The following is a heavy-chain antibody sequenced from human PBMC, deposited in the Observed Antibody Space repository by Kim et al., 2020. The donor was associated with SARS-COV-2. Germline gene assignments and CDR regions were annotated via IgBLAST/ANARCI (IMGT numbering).Heavy chain of an antibody. CDR2: IKDDGSDK. D-gene: IGHD1-1*01. J-gene: IGHJ4*02. Sequence: GGSLRLSCAASGFTFSSYSMSWVRQAPGKGPEWVSHIKDDGSDKYHADSVKGRFTISRDNAKKTLYLQMNSLRAEDTALYYCARGVINNWYFFYYWGKGT. CDR3: ARGVINNWYFFYY. CDR1: GFTFSSYS. V-gene: IGHV3-7*03.